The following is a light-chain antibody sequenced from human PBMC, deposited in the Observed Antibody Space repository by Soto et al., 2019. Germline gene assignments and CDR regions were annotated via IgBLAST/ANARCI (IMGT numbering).Light chain of an antibody. CDR1: SGDIGSYNR. CDR3: QSYDSTLVGVV. V-gene: IGLV2-14*01. J-gene: IGLJ2*01. CDR2: EVT. Sequence: QSVLTQPASVSGSPGQSITISCTGTSGDIGSYNRVSWYQQHPGKAPKLIIYEVTDRPSGVSNRFSGSKSGNTASLTISGLQAEDEAEYYCQSYDSTLVGVVFGGGTQLTVL.